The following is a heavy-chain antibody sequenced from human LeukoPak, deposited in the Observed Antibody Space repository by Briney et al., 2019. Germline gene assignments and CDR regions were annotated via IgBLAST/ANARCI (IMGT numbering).Heavy chain of an antibody. D-gene: IGHD1-26*01. CDR3: ARERNSWSYLASGYFDY. J-gene: IGHJ4*02. CDR2: INSDGSST. V-gene: IGHV3-74*01. Sequence: PGGSLRLSCAASGFTFSSYWMHWVRQAPGKGLVWVSRINSDGSSTSYADSVKGRFTISRDNAKNTLYLQMNSLRAEDTAVYYCARERNSWSYLASGYFDYWGQGTLVTVSS. CDR1: GFTFSSYW.